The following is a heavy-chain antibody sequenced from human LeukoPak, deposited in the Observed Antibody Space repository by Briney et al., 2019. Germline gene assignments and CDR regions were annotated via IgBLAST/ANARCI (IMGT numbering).Heavy chain of an antibody. J-gene: IGHJ4*02. CDR3: ARGSSAAPTSPDY. D-gene: IGHD2-2*01. CDR2: IIPIFGTA. CDR1: GGTFTSYP. Sequence: GASVKVSCKASGGTFTSYPISWVRQAPGQGLEWMGGIIPIFGTANYAQKFQGRVTITADESTSTAYMEVSSLRFEDTAAYFCARGSSAAPTSPDYWGQGTLVTVSS. V-gene: IGHV1-69*13.